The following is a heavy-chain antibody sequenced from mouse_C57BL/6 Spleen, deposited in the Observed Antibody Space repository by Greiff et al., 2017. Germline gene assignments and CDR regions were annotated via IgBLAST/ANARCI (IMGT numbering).Heavy chain of an antibody. CDR3: ARHDDGYYDYAMDY. CDR2: ISNLAYSI. V-gene: IGHV5-15*04. J-gene: IGHJ4*01. Sequence: EVKLVESGGGLVPPGGSLKLSCAASGFTFSDYGMAWVRQAPRKGPEWVAFISNLAYSIYYADTVTGRFTISRENAKNTLYLEMSSLRSEDTAMYYCARHDDGYYDYAMDYWGQGTSVTVSS. CDR1: GFTFSDYG. D-gene: IGHD2-3*01.